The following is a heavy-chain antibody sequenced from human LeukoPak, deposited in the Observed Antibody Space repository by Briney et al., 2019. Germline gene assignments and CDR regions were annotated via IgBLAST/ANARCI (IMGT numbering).Heavy chain of an antibody. J-gene: IGHJ4*02. D-gene: IGHD4-17*01. CDR1: GYTFTSYY. CDR2: INPSGGST. Sequence: ASVKVSCKASGYTFTSYYMHWVRQAPGQGLEWMGIINPSGGSTSYAQKFQGRVTTTRDTSISTAYMELSRLRSDDTAVYYCARFSLSSTVTTANFDYWGQGTLVTVSS. V-gene: IGHV1-46*01. CDR3: ARFSLSSTVTTANFDY.